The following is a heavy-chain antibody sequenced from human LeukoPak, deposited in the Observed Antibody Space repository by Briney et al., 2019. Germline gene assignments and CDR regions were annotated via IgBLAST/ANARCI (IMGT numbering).Heavy chain of an antibody. V-gene: IGHV1-18*01. J-gene: IGHJ4*02. CDR1: GYTFTSYG. CDR2: INVYNGNT. Sequence: GASVKVSCRASGYTFTSYGISWVRQAPGQGLEWMGWINVYNGNTNYAQKLQGRVTMTTDTSTSTAYVELRSLRSDDTAVYYCARTLAFVVRGFLGNFDYWGQGTLVTVSS. CDR3: ARTLAFVVRGFLGNFDY. D-gene: IGHD3-10*01.